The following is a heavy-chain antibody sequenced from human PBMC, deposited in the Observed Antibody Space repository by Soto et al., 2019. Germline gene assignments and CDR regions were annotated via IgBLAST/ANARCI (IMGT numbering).Heavy chain of an antibody. Sequence: SETLSLTCAVSGASVRSYHWSFLRQPAGRGLGWIGRIQHTGNTNYNPSLKSRVTMPADTSKNQISLKMTSVTAADMAIYFCAKDVSSRRWFDPWGQGVRVTVS. CDR2: IQHTGNT. CDR3: AKDVSSRRWFDP. CDR1: GASVRSYH. D-gene: IGHD3-16*01. V-gene: IGHV4-4*07. J-gene: IGHJ5*02.